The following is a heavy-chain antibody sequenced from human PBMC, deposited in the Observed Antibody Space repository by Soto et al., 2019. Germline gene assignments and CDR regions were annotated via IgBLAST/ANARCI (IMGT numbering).Heavy chain of an antibody. Sequence: QLQLQESGPGLVKPSETLSLTCTVSGGSISSSSYYWGWIRQPPGKGLEWIGSIYYSGSTYYNPSLKSRVTISVDTSKNQFSLKLSSVTAADTAVYYCARQGRLSGSGSYRRGGGYFDYWGQGTLVTVSS. CDR3: ARQGRLSGSGSYRRGGGYFDY. J-gene: IGHJ4*02. V-gene: IGHV4-39*01. CDR1: GGSISSSSYY. D-gene: IGHD1-26*01. CDR2: IYYSGST.